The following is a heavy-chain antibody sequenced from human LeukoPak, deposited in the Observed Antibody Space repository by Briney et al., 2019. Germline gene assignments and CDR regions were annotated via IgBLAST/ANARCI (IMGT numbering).Heavy chain of an antibody. CDR3: AREGAYKSGSYLTL. CDR2: INTNTGNP. D-gene: IGHD1-26*01. J-gene: IGHJ4*02. CDR1: GYTFTSYG. Sequence: ASVKVSCKASGYTFTSYGISWVRQAPGQGLEWMGWINTNTGNPTYAQGFTGRFVFSLDTSVSTAYLQISSLKAEDTAVYYCAREGAYKSGSYLTLWGQGTLVTVSS. V-gene: IGHV7-4-1*02.